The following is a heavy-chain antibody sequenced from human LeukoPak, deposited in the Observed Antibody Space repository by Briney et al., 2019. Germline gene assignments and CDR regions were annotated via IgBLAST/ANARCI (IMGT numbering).Heavy chain of an antibody. D-gene: IGHD2-2*01. J-gene: IGHJ6*03. CDR1: GGSISSRNW. V-gene: IGHV4-4*02. Sequence: SGTLSLTCTVSGGSISSRNWWSWVRQPPGKGLEWIGEIYDSGSTNYNPSLKSRVTISIDKSKNHFSLKPSSATAADTAVYYCARMFPAAYPDYYYYMDVWGKGTTVTVSS. CDR2: IYDSGST. CDR3: ARMFPAAYPDYYYYMDV.